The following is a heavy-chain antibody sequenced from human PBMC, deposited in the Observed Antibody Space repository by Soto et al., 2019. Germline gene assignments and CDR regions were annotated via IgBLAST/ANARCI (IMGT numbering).Heavy chain of an antibody. V-gene: IGHV1-18*03. D-gene: IGHD2-21*01. CDR3: ARDGCYSGAWTYSTPRYYGMDV. CDR2: ISDYNGNT. J-gene: IGHJ6*02. CDR1: GYNFSIYG. Sequence: QVQLVQSGVEVKKAGASVKVSCKASGYNFSIYGIRWARQAPGQGLEWMGWISDYNGNTHYAQKFQGRLIMTTDTSLRTAYMELRGLRSDAMAVYLSARDGCYSGAWTYSTPRYYGMDVWRQGTPVTFSS.